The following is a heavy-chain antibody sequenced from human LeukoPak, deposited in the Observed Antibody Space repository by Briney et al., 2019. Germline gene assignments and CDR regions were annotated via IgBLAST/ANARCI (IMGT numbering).Heavy chain of an antibody. CDR2: IHTSGSA. D-gene: IGHD3-22*01. CDR1: GGSISSYY. Sequence: PSETLSLTCTVSGGSISSYYWSWIRQPAGKGLEWIGRIHTSGSANYSPSLKSRVTISVDTSKNKFSLKMSSVTAADTAVYYCARDRYYYDSSARYFDYWGQGTLVTVSS. J-gene: IGHJ4*02. V-gene: IGHV4-4*07. CDR3: ARDRYYYDSSARYFDY.